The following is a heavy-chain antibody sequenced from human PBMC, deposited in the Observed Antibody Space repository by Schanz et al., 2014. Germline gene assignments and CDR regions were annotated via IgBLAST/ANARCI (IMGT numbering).Heavy chain of an antibody. V-gene: IGHV3-21*04. J-gene: IGHJ4*02. CDR3: ARDAADFYDILTEEDY. CDR1: GFTISSYS. Sequence: EVHLVESGGGLVKRGGSLRLSCAASGFTISSYSMNWVRQAPGKGLEWVSSISSSGSYIYYADSVKGRFSISRDNAKNSLYLQMNSLRAEDTAVYYCARDAADFYDILTEEDYWGQGTLVTVSS. D-gene: IGHD3-9*01. CDR2: ISSSGSYI.